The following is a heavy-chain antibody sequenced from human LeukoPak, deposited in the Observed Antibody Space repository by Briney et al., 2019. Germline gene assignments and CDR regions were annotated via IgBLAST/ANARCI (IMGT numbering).Heavy chain of an antibody. V-gene: IGHV4-38-2*02. CDR1: GYSISSGYY. Sequence: SETLSLTCTVSGYSISSGYYWGWIRQPPGKGLEWIGSIYHSGSTNYNPSLKSRVTISVDTSKNHFSLKLSSVTAADTAVYYCARYGGSGRSDLFDYWGQGTLVTVSS. J-gene: IGHJ4*02. CDR2: IYHSGST. D-gene: IGHD3-10*01. CDR3: ARYGGSGRSDLFDY.